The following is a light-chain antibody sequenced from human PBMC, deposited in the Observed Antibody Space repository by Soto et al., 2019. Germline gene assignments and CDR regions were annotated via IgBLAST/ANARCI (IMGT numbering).Light chain of an antibody. CDR1: QIVSYH. CDR3: QQYDSWLT. V-gene: IGKV3-15*01. CDR2: DAS. J-gene: IGKJ4*01. Sequence: IVMTQTPATLSVSPGQRVTLSCRASQIVSYHVAWYHQKPGQTPRLVIYDASSRAAGIPARFSGSGSGTYFSLTINSLHSEDFGIYYCQQYDSWLTFGGGTRVEIK.